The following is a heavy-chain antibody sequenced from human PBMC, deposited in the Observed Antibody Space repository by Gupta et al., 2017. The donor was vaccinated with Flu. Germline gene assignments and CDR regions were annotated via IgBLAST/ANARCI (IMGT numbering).Heavy chain of an antibody. V-gene: IGHV1-18*01. D-gene: IGHD3-16*01. Sequence: QVQLVQSGAEAKKPGASVKVSCKTSGYSFTDYGISWVRQAPGQGLEWMGWISAYSGNTNYAQNLQGRVTMTTDTSTNTAYMEVMSLRSDDTAVYYCARDAPWRGSVYWGQGTRVTVSS. CDR3: ARDAPWRGSVY. CDR2: ISAYSGNT. CDR1: GYSFTDYG. J-gene: IGHJ4*02.